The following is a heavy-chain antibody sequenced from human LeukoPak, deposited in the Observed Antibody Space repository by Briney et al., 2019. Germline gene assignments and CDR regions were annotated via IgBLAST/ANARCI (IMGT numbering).Heavy chain of an antibody. Sequence: GGSLRLSCAASGFTFSSYAMSWVRQAPGKGLEWVSAISGSGGSTYYADSVKGRFTISRDNSKNTLYLQMNSLRAEDTAVYYCAKSEEEDIVGAPPYYYYMDVWGKGTTVTVSS. J-gene: IGHJ6*03. CDR1: GFTFSSYA. V-gene: IGHV3-23*01. CDR3: AKSEEEDIVGAPPYYYYMDV. D-gene: IGHD1-26*01. CDR2: ISGSGGST.